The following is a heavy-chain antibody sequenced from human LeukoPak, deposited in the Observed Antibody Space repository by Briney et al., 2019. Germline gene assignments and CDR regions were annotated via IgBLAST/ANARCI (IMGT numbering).Heavy chain of an antibody. D-gene: IGHD4-23*01. Sequence: SETLSLTCTVSGGSISSSSYYWGWIRQPPGKGLEWIGSIYYSGSTYYNPSLKSRVTISVDTSKNQFSLKLSSVTAADTAVYYCARPLRWPTRREDAFDIWGQGTMVTVS. CDR2: IYYSGST. V-gene: IGHV4-39*01. CDR3: ARPLRWPTRREDAFDI. J-gene: IGHJ3*02. CDR1: GGSISSSSYY.